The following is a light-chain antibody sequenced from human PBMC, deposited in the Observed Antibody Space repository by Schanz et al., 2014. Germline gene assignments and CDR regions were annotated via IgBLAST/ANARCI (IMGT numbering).Light chain of an antibody. J-gene: IGKJ1*01. CDR2: GAS. V-gene: IGKV3-15*01. CDR1: QSVGRN. CDR3: QQYSHWPSWA. Sequence: EIVMTQSPVTLSVSPGERVTLFCRASQSVGRNLAWYQQKPGQAPRLLIYGASTRATGIPAKFSGSGSETEFTLTISRLQSEDFAVYYCQQYSHWPSWAFGQGTKVEIK.